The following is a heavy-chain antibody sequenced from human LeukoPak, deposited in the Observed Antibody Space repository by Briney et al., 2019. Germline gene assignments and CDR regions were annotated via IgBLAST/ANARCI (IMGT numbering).Heavy chain of an antibody. J-gene: IGHJ5*02. CDR3: ARGLRYCSGGTCFDDWFDP. V-gene: IGHV4-39*07. D-gene: IGHD2-15*01. Sequence: SETLSLTCTVSGGSISSSSYYWGWIRQPPGKGLEWIGSIYYSGSTYYNPSLKSRVTISVDTSKNQFSLKLSSVTAADTAVYYCARGLRYCSGGTCFDDWFDPWGQGTLVTVSS. CDR1: GGSISSSSYY. CDR2: IYYSGST.